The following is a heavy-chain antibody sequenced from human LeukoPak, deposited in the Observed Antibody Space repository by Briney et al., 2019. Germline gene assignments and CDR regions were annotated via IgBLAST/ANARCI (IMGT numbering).Heavy chain of an antibody. D-gene: IGHD3-10*01. CDR1: GYTFTSYG. J-gene: IGHJ4*02. V-gene: IGHV1-18*01. Sequence: ASVEVSCKASGYTFTSYGISWVRQAPGQGLEWMGWISAYNGNTNYAQKLQGRVTMTTDTSTSTAYMELRSLRSDDTAVYYCARGGLLWFGEFLYYFDYWGQGTLVTVSS. CDR3: ARGGLLWFGEFLYYFDY. CDR2: ISAYNGNT.